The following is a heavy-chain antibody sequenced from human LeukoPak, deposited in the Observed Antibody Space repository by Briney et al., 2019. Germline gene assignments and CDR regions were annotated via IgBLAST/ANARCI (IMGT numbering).Heavy chain of an antibody. CDR3: ARQSVVISYYYYYMDV. J-gene: IGHJ6*03. D-gene: IGHD3-22*01. Sequence: PSETLSLTCAVYGGSFSGYYWSWIRQPPGKGLEWIGEINHSGRTNYNPSLKSRVTISVDTSKNQFSLKLSSVTAADTAVYYCARQSVVISYYYYYMDVWGKGTTVTVSS. CDR2: INHSGRT. CDR1: GGSFSGYY. V-gene: IGHV4-34*01.